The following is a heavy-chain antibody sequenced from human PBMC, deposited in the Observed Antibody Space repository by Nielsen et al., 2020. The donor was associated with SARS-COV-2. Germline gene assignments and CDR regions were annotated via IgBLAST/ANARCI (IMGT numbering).Heavy chain of an antibody. CDR3: ARFIRSGYALPNWFDP. D-gene: IGHD2-2*01. V-gene: IGHV1-18*04. J-gene: IGHJ5*02. Sequence: ASVKVSCKASGYTFTSYGISWVRQAPGQGLEWMGWISAYNGNTNYAQKLQGRVTMTTDTSTSTAYMELRSLGSDDTAVYSCARFIRSGYALPNWFDPWGQGALVTVSS. CDR2: ISAYNGNT. CDR1: GYTFTSYG.